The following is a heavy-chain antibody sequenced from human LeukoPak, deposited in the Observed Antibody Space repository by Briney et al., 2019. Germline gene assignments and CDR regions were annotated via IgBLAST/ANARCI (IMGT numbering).Heavy chain of an antibody. CDR2: IYHSGIT. CDR1: SYSITTNHY. CDR3: ARGGQWLPFDY. V-gene: IGHV4-38-2*01. D-gene: IGHD6-19*01. J-gene: IGHJ4*02. Sequence: SETLSLTCAVSSYSITTNHYWGWIRQPPGKGLGWIGNIYHSGITYYNPSLKSRVTMSVDTSKKQFSLKLSSVTAADTAVYYCARGGQWLPFDYWGQGTLVTVSS.